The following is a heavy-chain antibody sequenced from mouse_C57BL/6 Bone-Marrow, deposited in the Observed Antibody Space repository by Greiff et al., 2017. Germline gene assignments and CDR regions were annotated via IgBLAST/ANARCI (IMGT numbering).Heavy chain of an antibody. CDR2: IYPRDGST. D-gene: IGHD1-1*01. CDR1: GYTFTSYD. Sequence: QVQLQQSGPELVKPGASVKLSCKASGYTFTSYDINWVKQRPGQGLEWIGWIYPRDGSTKSNEKFKGKATLTVDTSSSTAYMELHSLTSEDSAVYCCARDYGRSYWYVDVWGTGTTVTVSA. CDR3: ARDYGRSYWYVDV. J-gene: IGHJ1*03. V-gene: IGHV1-85*01.